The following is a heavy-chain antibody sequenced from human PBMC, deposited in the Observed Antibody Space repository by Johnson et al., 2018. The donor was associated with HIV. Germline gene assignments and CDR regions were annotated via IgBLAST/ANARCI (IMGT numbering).Heavy chain of an antibody. CDR1: GFTFDDYG. CDR3: ARLRGAFDI. J-gene: IGHJ3*02. V-gene: IGHV3-66*04. CDR2: IYSGGST. Sequence: VQLVESGGGVVRPGGSLRLSCAASGFTFDDYGMSWVRQAPGKGLEWVSVIYSGGSTYYADALKGRFTISRDNSKNTLYLQMNSLRAEDTAVYYCARLRGAFDIWGQGTMVTVSS. D-gene: IGHD3-10*01.